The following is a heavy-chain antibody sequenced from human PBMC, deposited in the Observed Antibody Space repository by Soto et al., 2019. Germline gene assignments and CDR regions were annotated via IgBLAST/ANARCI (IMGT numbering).Heavy chain of an antibody. D-gene: IGHD6-13*01. J-gene: IGHJ6*01. CDR2: INHSGST. CDR3: ARDSVRRGYSSSWYGYYDGMDV. CDR1: GGSFSGYY. Sequence: SETLSLTCAVYGGSFSGYYWSWIRQPPGKGLEWIGEINHSGSTNYNPSLKSRVTISVDTSKNQFSLKLSSVTAADTAVYYCARDSVRRGYSSSWYGYYDGMDVWGQGTTVTVSS. V-gene: IGHV4-34*01.